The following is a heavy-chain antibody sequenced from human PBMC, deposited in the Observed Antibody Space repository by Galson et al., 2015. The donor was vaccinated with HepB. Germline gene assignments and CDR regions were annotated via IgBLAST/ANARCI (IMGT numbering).Heavy chain of an antibody. CDR3: AREDASGYYYGMDV. CDR1: GSTFSSYG. CDR2: IWYDGSNK. J-gene: IGHJ6*02. V-gene: IGHV3-33*01. Sequence: SLRLSCAASGSTFSSYGMHWVRQAPGKGLEWVAVIWYDGSNKYYADSVKGRFTISRDNSKNTLYLQMNSLRAEDTAVYYCAREDASGYYYGMDVWGQGTTVTVSS.